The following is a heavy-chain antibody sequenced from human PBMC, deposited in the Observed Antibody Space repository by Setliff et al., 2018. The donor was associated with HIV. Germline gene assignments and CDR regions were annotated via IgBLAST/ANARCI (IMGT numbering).Heavy chain of an antibody. Sequence: ASVKVSCKVYGYTLSELSIHWVRQAPGKGLEWMGYFDPQDGETVYAQKFQGRVTLTEDTSTGTAYMELSGLRSEDTAVYYRATDGIGGWLRPMPGYWGQGTQVTVSS. CDR2: FDPQDGET. CDR3: ATDGIGGWLRPMPGY. D-gene: IGHD5-12*01. J-gene: IGHJ4*02. CDR1: GYTLSELS. V-gene: IGHV1-24*01.